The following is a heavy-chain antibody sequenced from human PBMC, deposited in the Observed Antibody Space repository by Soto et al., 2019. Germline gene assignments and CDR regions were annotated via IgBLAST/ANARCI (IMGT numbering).Heavy chain of an antibody. D-gene: IGHD3-9*01. CDR3: VRSINYDILNVYGTFDY. Sequence: PGASLKISCKGSGYSFTSYWIGWVRQMPGKDLEWMGIIYPGDSDTRYSPSIQGQVTLSADKSISTAYLQWSSLKASDTAMYYCVRSINYDILNVYGTFDYWGQRTLVTVSS. CDR2: IYPGDSDT. CDR1: GYSFTSYW. V-gene: IGHV5-51*01. J-gene: IGHJ4*02.